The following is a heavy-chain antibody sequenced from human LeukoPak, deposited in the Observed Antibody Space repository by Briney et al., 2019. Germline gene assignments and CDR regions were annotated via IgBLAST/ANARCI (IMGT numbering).Heavy chain of an antibody. CDR1: GFTFSSYS. CDR3: ARDPLLRFSHSFDY. V-gene: IGHV3-21*04. Sequence: GGSLRLSCAASGFTFSSYSMNWVRQAPGKGLEWVSSISSSGSTIYYADSVKGRFTISRDNAKNSLYLQMNSLRAEDTAVYYCARDPLLRFSHSFDYWGQGTLVTVSS. D-gene: IGHD5-12*01. CDR2: ISSSGSTI. J-gene: IGHJ4*02.